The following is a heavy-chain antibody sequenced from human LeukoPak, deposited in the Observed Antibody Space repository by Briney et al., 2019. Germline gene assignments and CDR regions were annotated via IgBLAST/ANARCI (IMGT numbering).Heavy chain of an antibody. J-gene: IGHJ1*01. CDR2: IIPIFGTA. D-gene: IGHD3-22*01. Sequence: SVKVSCKASGGTFSNYAISWVRQAPGQGLEWMGGIIPIFGTANYAQKFQGRVTITADESTSTAYMELSSLRSEDTAVYYCARTARPLSYYYDSSGRSRAWTYFQHWGQGTLVTVSS. V-gene: IGHV1-69*13. CDR3: ARTARPLSYYYDSSGRSRAWTYFQH. CDR1: GGTFSNYA.